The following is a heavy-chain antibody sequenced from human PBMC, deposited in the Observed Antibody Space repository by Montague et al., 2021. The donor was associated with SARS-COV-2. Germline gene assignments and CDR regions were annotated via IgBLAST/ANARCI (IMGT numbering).Heavy chain of an antibody. J-gene: IGHJ4*02. D-gene: IGHD5-18*01. Sequence: SETLSLTCTVSGGSISNSIYYWDWIRQPPGKGLEWIGSIYYTENTYYNPSLKSRVTISIDTSKNQFSLKLSSVTAADTAVYYCARLGSGYSDGSEAFDYWGQGTLVTVSS. V-gene: IGHV4-39*01. CDR2: IYYTENT. CDR1: GGSISNSIYY. CDR3: ARLGSGYSDGSEAFDY.